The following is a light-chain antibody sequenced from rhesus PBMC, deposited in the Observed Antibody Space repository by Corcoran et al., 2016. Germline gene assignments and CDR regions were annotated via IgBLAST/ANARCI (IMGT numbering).Light chain of an antibody. CDR1: QGINHY. Sequence: DIQMTQSPSSLSASVGDRVTITCRARQGINHYLSWYQQKPGKAPKPRNYYASSLEKGVPSRFSGSGSGTDYTLTIRSLQPEDSATYYCQQYNNSPYSFGQGTKVEIK. CDR2: YAS. CDR3: QQYNNSPYS. V-gene: IGKV1-66*01. J-gene: IGKJ2*01.